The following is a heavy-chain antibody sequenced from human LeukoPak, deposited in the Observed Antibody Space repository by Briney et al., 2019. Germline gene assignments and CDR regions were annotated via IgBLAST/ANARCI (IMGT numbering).Heavy chain of an antibody. CDR3: ARGTYYDSSGYSGARLFDY. D-gene: IGHD3-22*01. CDR1: GYTFSGYY. Sequence: ASVKVSCKASGYTFSGYYMHWVRQAPGQGLEWMGWINPNTGRTNYAQNFQGRVTMTSDTSISTAYMELNSLRSDDTAVYYCARGTYYDSSGYSGARLFDYWGQGTLLTVSS. J-gene: IGHJ4*02. V-gene: IGHV1-2*02. CDR2: INPNTGRT.